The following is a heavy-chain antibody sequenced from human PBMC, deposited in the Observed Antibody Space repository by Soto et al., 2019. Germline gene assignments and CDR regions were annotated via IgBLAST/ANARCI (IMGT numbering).Heavy chain of an antibody. V-gene: IGHV3-74*01. D-gene: IGHD3-3*01. J-gene: IGHJ6*03. CDR1: GFTFSSYW. CDR3: ARLGPWSGSYSYMDV. CDR2: INSDGSST. Sequence: EVQLVESGGGLVQPGGSLRLSCAASGFTFSSYWMNWVRQAPEKGLVWVSRINSDGSSTSYADSVKGRFTVSRDNAKNTLYLQMNSLRAEDTAVYYCARLGPWSGSYSYMDVWGKGTTVTVSS.